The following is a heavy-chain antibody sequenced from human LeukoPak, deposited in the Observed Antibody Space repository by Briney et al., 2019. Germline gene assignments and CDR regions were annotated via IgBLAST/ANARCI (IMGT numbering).Heavy chain of an antibody. CDR2: ISSSSSYI. V-gene: IGHV3-21*01. J-gene: IGHJ4*02. D-gene: IGHD3-9*01. Sequence: GGSLRLSCAASGFTFSGYRMNWVRQAPGKGLEWVSAISSSSSYIYYADSVKGRFTISRDNAKNSLYLQMNSLRAEDTAVYYCARDSSGIRYFDWSPNLDFDYWGQGTLVTVSS. CDR3: ARDSSGIRYFDWSPNLDFDY. CDR1: GFTFSGYR.